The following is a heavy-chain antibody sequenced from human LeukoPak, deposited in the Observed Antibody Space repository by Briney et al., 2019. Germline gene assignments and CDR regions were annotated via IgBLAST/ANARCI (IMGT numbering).Heavy chain of an antibody. D-gene: IGHD7-27*01. CDR1: GFNFRDFW. CDR2: TNQDGSQK. CDR3: AAWGSGNY. J-gene: IGHJ4*02. V-gene: IGHV3-7*03. Sequence: GGSLRLSCAASGFNFRDFWMNWIRQAPGKGLEWVANTNQDGSQKYYVDSVRGRFTISRDNAENLFYLQIDSQRVEDTAIYYCAAWGSGNYWGQGTLVTVSS.